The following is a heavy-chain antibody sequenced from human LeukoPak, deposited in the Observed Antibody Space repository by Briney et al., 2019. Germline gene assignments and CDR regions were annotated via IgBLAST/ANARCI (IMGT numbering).Heavy chain of an antibody. D-gene: IGHD3-22*01. Sequence: GASVKVSCKASGGTFSSYAISWVRQAPGQGLEWMGRIIPIFGIANYAQKFQGRVTITADKSTSTAYMELSSLRSEDTAVYYCATGLHYYDSSGSKECFQHWGQGTLVTVSS. CDR3: ATGLHYYDSSGSKECFQH. CDR1: GGTFSSYA. J-gene: IGHJ1*01. CDR2: IIPIFGIA. V-gene: IGHV1-69*04.